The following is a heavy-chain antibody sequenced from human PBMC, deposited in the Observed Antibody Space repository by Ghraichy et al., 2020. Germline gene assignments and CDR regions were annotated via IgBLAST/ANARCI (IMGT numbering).Heavy chain of an antibody. D-gene: IGHD5-24*01. CDR3: ARDLLDGYNHYWYFDL. Sequence: LETLSLICTVSGGSISSDCWSWIRQPPGKGLEWIGYVHYSGSTNYNPSLKNRVTISVDTSKNQFSLKLSSVTAADTAVYYCARDLLDGYNHYWYFDLWGRGTLVTVSS. CDR2: VHYSGST. V-gene: IGHV4-59*01. J-gene: IGHJ2*01. CDR1: GGSISSDC.